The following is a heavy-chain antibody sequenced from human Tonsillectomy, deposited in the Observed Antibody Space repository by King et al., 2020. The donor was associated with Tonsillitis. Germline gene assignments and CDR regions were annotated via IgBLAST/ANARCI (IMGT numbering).Heavy chain of an antibody. CDR1: GGSISSYY. J-gene: IGHJ4*02. CDR3: ARSYDFWSGRDTYFDY. Sequence: VQLQESGPGLVKPSETLSLTCTVSGGSISSYYWSWIRQPPGKGLEWIGYIYYSGSTNYNPSLKSRVTISVDTSKNQFSLKLSSVTAADTAVYYCARSYDFWSGRDTYFDYWGQGTLVTVSS. V-gene: IGHV4-59*01. CDR2: IYYSGST. D-gene: IGHD3-3*01.